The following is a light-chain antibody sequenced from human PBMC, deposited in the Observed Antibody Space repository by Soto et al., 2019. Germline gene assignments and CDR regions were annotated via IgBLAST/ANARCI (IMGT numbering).Light chain of an antibody. V-gene: IGLV1-40*01. CDR1: TSNIGAPYD. Sequence: QSVLTQPPSVSGAPGQRVSISCTGSTSNIGAPYDVHWYQHLPGTAPKLLIYGDNNRPSGVPDRFSGSKSGTSASLAITRLQAEDEADYYCQSYDIRLQNYVFGNGTKVTV. J-gene: IGLJ1*01. CDR2: GDN. CDR3: QSYDIRLQNYV.